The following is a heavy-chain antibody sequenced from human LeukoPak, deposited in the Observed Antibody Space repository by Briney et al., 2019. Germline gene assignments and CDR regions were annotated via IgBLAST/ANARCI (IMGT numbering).Heavy chain of an antibody. J-gene: IGHJ4*02. Sequence: GGSLRLSRAASGFTFSSYGMHWVRQAPGKGLEWVAVISYDGSNKYYADSVKGRFTISRDNSKNTLYLQMNSLRAEDTAVYYCAKDTADYGDYYFDYWGQGTLVTVSS. CDR2: ISYDGSNK. V-gene: IGHV3-30*18. CDR1: GFTFSSYG. D-gene: IGHD4-17*01. CDR3: AKDTADYGDYYFDY.